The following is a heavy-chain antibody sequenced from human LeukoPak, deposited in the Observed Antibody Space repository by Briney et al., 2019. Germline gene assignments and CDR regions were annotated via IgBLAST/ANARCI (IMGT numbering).Heavy chain of an antibody. CDR3: ARDVAVAGTGFYYFDY. V-gene: IGHV1-69*13. J-gene: IGHJ4*02. CDR2: IIPIFGTA. CDR1: GGTFSSYA. Sequence: SVKVSCKASGGTFSSYAISWVRQAPGQGLEWMGGIIPIFGTANYAHKFQGRVTITADESTSTAYMELSSLRSEDPAVYYCARDVAVAGTGFYYFDYWGQGTLVTVSS. D-gene: IGHD6-19*01.